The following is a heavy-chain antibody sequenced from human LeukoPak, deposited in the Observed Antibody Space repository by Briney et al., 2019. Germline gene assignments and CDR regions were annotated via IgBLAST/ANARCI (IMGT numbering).Heavy chain of an antibody. CDR1: GGSFSGYY. D-gene: IGHD3-10*01. CDR2: INHSGST. CDR3: ARGGSPPYYSGSRSYYTPRNWFAP. V-gene: IGHV4-34*01. J-gene: IGHJ5*02. Sequence: SETLSLTCAVYGGSFSGYYWSWIRQPPGKGLEWLGEINHSGSTNYNPSLKSRVTISVDTSKNQCSLTLSSGTASDTAVYSCARGGSPPYYSGSRSYYTPRNWFAPRGQGTLVTPSS.